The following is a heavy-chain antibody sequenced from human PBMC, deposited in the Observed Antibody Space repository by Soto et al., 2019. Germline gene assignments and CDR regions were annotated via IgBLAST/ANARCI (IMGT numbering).Heavy chain of an antibody. CDR1: GGSFSGYY. J-gene: IGHJ4*02. D-gene: IGHD1-1*01. CDR2: INHSGST. Sequence: SETLSLSCAVYGGSFSGYYWSWIRQPPGKGLEWIGEINHSGSTNYNPSLKSRVTISVDTSKNQFSLKLSSVTAADTAVYYCASPYNCNDVGLFYYWGQRTLVTGSS. CDR3: ASPYNCNDVGLFYY. V-gene: IGHV4-34*01.